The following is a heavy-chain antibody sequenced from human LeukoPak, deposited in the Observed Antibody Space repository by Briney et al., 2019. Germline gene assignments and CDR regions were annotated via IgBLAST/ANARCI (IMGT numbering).Heavy chain of an antibody. CDR3: ARENDILTGYYSNPWFDP. V-gene: IGHV4-59*01. J-gene: IGHJ5*02. CDR2: TYYSGST. D-gene: IGHD3-9*01. CDR1: GGSISSYY. Sequence: PSETLSLTCTVSGGSISSYYWSWIRQPPGKGLEWIGYTYYSGSTNYNPSLKSRVTISVDTSKNQFSLKLSSVTAADTAVYYCARENDILTGYYSNPWFDPWGQGTLVTVSS.